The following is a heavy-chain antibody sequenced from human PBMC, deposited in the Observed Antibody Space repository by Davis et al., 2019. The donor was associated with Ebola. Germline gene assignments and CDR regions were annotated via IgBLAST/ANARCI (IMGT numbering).Heavy chain of an antibody. CDR2: IGSGGDI. CDR1: GFSFSTYA. J-gene: IGHJ4*02. Sequence: GESLKISCAASGFSFSTYAMSWVRQAPGKGLEWVSAIGSGGDIYYADAVKGRFTISRDNSKNTLFLQMNSLRAEDTAIYYCARGRRYCSSTSCFLFDYWGQGTLVTVSS. V-gene: IGHV3-23*01. CDR3: ARGRRYCSSTSCFLFDY. D-gene: IGHD2-2*01.